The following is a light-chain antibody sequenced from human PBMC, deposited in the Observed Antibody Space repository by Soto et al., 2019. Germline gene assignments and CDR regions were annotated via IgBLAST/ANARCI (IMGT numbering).Light chain of an antibody. CDR3: SSYAGSNNYV. Sequence: QSALTQPPSASGSPGQSVTVSCTGTSSDVGSYNYVSWYQQHPGKAPKLMIYEVNKRPSGVPDHFSGSKSGNTASLTVSGLQAEDEADYYCSSYAGSNNYVFGTGTKLTVL. CDR2: EVN. J-gene: IGLJ1*01. CDR1: SSDVGSYNY. V-gene: IGLV2-8*01.